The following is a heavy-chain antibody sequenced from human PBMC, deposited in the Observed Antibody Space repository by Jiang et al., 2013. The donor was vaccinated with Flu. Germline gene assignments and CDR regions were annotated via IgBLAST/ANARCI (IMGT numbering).Heavy chain of an antibody. D-gene: IGHD5-12*01. Sequence: SGSIGYADSVKGRFTISRDNAKNSLYLQMNSLRAEDTALYYCAKGYSGYGYFDYWGQGTLVTVSS. CDR2: SGSI. J-gene: IGHJ4*02. V-gene: IGHV3-9*01. CDR3: AKGYSGYGYFDY.